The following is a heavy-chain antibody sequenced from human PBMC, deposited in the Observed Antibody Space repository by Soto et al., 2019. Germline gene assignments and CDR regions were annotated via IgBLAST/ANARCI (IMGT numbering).Heavy chain of an antibody. D-gene: IGHD3-10*01. V-gene: IGHV4-34*01. J-gene: IGHJ6*02. Sequence: SETLSLTCAVYGGSFSGYYWSWIRQPPGKGLEWVVEINHSGSTNYNPSLKSRVTISVDTSGNRFSLKLSSVTAADTAVYDCARAYGPGSWPMSTLHYYYYGMDVCGQGTTVTVSS. CDR2: INHSGST. CDR1: GGSFSGYY. CDR3: ARAYGPGSWPMSTLHYYYYGMDV.